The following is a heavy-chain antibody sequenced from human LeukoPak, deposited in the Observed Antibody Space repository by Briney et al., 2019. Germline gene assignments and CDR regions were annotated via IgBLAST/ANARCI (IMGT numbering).Heavy chain of an antibody. V-gene: IGHV1-69*05. CDR3: AKVGGGHRGYCGGDCYPLYYYYMDV. J-gene: IGHJ6*03. D-gene: IGHD2-21*02. CDR2: IFPIIGTA. CDR1: GGAFTSNA. Sequence: ASVKLSCTSSGGAFTSNAISWVWDAPGQGHEWEWVIFPIIGTADNSEKFQGRVKINTDESTSTAYMELSSLRSEDTAVYYCAKVGGGHRGYCGGDCYPLYYYYMDVWGKGTTVTVSS.